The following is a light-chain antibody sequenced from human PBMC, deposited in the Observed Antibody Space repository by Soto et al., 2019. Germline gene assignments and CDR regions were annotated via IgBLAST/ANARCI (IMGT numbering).Light chain of an antibody. J-gene: IGLJ2*01. Sequence: QLVLTQSPSASASLGASVRLTCTLSSGHSTYAIAWHQQQPEKGPRYLMKLNSDGSHSKGDGVPDRFSGSSSGAERYLTISSLQSEDEADYHCQTWGTGMELFGGGTKLTVL. CDR2: LNSDGSH. CDR1: SGHSTYA. CDR3: QTWGTGMEL. V-gene: IGLV4-69*01.